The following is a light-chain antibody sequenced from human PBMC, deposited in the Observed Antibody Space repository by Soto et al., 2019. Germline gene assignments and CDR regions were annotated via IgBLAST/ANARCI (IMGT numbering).Light chain of an antibody. J-gene: IGLJ2*01. CDR3: AAWDDSLSVL. Sequence: QSVLTQPPSASGTPGQRVTISCSGSSSNIGSNYVYWYQQLPGTAPKLLIYRNNQRPSGVPDRFSGSKSGTSASLAISGLRSEYEADYDCAAWDDSLSVLFGGGTKLTVL. CDR1: SSNIGSNY. V-gene: IGLV1-47*01. CDR2: RNN.